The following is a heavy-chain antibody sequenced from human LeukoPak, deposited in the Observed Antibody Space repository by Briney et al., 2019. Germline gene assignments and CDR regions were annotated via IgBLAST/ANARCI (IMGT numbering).Heavy chain of an antibody. CDR2: ISYDGSNT. D-gene: IGHD4-23*01. V-gene: IGHV3-30*05. CDR3: ARDYGGPTDYGMDV. J-gene: IGHJ6*02. CDR1: RSFFTTYG. Sequence: ALRLSCAASRSFFTTYGIHWARQVPGKGLEWVAMISYDGSNTLYTDSVTGRFTVSRDDSKNTVYLQMNSLRGDDTAVYYCARDYGGPTDYGMDVWGQGTTVTVSS.